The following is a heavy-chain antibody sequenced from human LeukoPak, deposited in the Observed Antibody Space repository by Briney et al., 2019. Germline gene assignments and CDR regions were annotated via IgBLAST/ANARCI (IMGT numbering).Heavy chain of an antibody. Sequence: SETLSLTCTVSGDSISSYYWSWIRRPPGKGLEWIGYIYYSGSTNYNPSLKSRVTISADTSKNQFSLTLSSVTAADTAVYYCARSQQLAPLCLENWGQGTLVTVSS. CDR2: IYYSGST. CDR1: GDSISSYY. V-gene: IGHV4-59*01. CDR3: ARSQQLAPLCLEN. D-gene: IGHD3-16*01. J-gene: IGHJ4*02.